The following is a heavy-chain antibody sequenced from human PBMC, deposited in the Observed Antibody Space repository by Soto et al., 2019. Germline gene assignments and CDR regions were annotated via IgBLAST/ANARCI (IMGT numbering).Heavy chain of an antibody. CDR3: ARDYYGSGSIRGYGMDV. Sequence: QVQLQESGPGLVKPSQTLSLTCTVSGGSISSGGYYWSWIRQHPGKGLEWIGYIYYSGSTYYNPSLKSRVTISVDTAKNQFSLKLSSVTAADTAVYYCARDYYGSGSIRGYGMDVWGQGTTVTVSS. D-gene: IGHD3-10*01. CDR1: GGSISSGGYY. CDR2: IYYSGST. V-gene: IGHV4-31*03. J-gene: IGHJ6*02.